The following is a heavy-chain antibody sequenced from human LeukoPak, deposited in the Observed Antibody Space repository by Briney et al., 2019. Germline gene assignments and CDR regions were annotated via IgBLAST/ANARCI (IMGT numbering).Heavy chain of an antibody. V-gene: IGHV4-59*11. D-gene: IGHD6-13*01. CDR2: IYYSGST. CDR1: GGSISSHY. Sequence: PSETLSLTCTVSGGSISSHYWSWIRQPPGKGLEGIGYIYYSGSTNYNPSLKSRVTISVDTSKNQFSLKLSSVTAADTAVYYCARYSSSWDSNWFDPWGQGTLVTVSS. CDR3: ARYSSSWDSNWFDP. J-gene: IGHJ5*02.